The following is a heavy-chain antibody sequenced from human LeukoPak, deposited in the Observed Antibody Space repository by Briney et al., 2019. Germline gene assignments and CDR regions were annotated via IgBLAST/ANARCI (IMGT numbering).Heavy chain of an antibody. Sequence: GGSLRLSCAASGFTVSSNYMSWVRQAPGKGLEWVSVIYSGGSTYYADSVKGRFTISRDNSKNTLYLQMNSLRAEDTAIYYCAKVTYGSGTYGAFDSWGQGTLVTVSS. D-gene: IGHD3-10*01. CDR2: IYSGGST. J-gene: IGHJ4*02. CDR3: AKVTYGSGTYGAFDS. V-gene: IGHV3-66*01. CDR1: GFTVSSNY.